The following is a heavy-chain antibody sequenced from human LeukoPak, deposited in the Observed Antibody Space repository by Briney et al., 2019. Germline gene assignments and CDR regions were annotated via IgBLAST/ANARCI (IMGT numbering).Heavy chain of an antibody. CDR3: AKEGGSHEDAFDI. CDR2: TSYDGNKK. D-gene: IGHD1-26*01. V-gene: IGHV3-30*15. J-gene: IGHJ3*02. CDR1: GFTLPYYA. Sequence: GGSLRLSCAASGFTLPYYAMHWVRQAPGKGLEWVAVTSYDGNKKYYADSVKGRFTISRDSSKNTLYLQMSSLRVEDTAVYYRAKEGGSHEDAFDIWGQGTMVSVSS.